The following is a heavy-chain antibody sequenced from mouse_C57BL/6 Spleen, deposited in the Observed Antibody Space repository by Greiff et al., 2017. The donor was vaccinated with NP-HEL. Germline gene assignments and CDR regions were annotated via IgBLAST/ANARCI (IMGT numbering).Heavy chain of an antibody. D-gene: IGHD1-2*01. Sequence: VQLQQPGAELVKPGASVKLSCKASGYTFTSYWMHWVKQRPGQGLEWIGMIHPNSGSTNYNEKFKSKATLTVDKSSSTAYMQLSSLTSEDSAVYYCARYPGYTAMDYWGQGTSVTVSS. CDR2: IHPNSGST. J-gene: IGHJ4*01. CDR1: GYTFTSYW. V-gene: IGHV1-64*01. CDR3: ARYPGYTAMDY.